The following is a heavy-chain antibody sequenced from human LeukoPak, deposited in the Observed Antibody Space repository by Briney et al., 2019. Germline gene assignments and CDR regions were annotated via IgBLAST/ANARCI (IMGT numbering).Heavy chain of an antibody. Sequence: ASVKVSCKASGYTFTSYDINWVRQATGQGLEWMGWMNPNSGNTGYAQKFQGRVTITRNTSISTAYMELSSLRSEDTAVYYCARGNGGGYYSKHNWFDPWGQGTLVTVSS. D-gene: IGHD3-22*01. CDR2: MNPNSGNT. V-gene: IGHV1-8*03. CDR1: GYTFTSYD. CDR3: ARGNGGGYYSKHNWFDP. J-gene: IGHJ5*02.